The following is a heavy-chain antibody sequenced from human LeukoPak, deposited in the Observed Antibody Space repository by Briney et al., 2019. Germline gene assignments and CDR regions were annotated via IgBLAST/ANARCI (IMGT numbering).Heavy chain of an antibody. D-gene: IGHD4-17*01. V-gene: IGHV3-7*05. Sequence: PGGSLRLSCAASGFTFNIYWMSWVRQAPGKGLEWVANINQDGSEKYCVDSVKGRFTISRDNAKNSLYLHTNSLRAEDTAVYYCARDKAYGDSEDYWGQGTLVTVSS. J-gene: IGHJ4*02. CDR3: ARDKAYGDSEDY. CDR2: INQDGSEK. CDR1: GFTFNIYW.